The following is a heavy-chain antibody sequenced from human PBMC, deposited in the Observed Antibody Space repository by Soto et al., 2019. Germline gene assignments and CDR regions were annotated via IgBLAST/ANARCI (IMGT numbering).Heavy chain of an antibody. V-gene: IGHV1-69*06. D-gene: IGHD2-21*02. Sequence: QVQLVQSGAEVKKPGSSVKISCKASGGTFSSNTINWVRQAAGQGLEWMGGIIPLFGTPNYPEKFQGRVTITADKSTNTEYMELSGLRSEDTAVYYCASKAACGGDCYASDSWGQGTLVTVS. CDR1: GGTFSSNT. CDR3: ASKAACGGDCYASDS. CDR2: IIPLFGTP. J-gene: IGHJ4*02.